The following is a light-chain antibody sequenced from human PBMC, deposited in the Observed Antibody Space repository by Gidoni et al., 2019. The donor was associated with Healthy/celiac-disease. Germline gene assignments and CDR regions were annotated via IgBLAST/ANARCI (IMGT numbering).Light chain of an antibody. J-gene: IGKJ1*01. CDR2: WAS. V-gene: IGKV4-1*01. CDR1: QSVLYSSNNKNY. CDR3: QQYYSTPPT. Sequence: DIVMTQSPDSLAVSRGERATINCKSSQSVLYSSNNKNYLAWYQQKPGQPPKLRIYWASTRESGVPDRFSGSGSGTDFTLTISSLQAEDGAGYYCQQYYSTPPTFGQGTKVEIK.